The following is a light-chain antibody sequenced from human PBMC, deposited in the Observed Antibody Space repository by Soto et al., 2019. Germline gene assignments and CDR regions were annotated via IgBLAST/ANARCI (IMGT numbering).Light chain of an antibody. CDR2: AAS. J-gene: IGKJ3*01. CDR3: QKYHSAPPFP. Sequence: DIQMTQSPSSLSASVGDRVTITCRASQGISNYLAWYQQKPGKVPKLLIYAASTLQSGVPSRFSGSGSGTDFTLTISGLQPEDVATYYCQKYHSAPPFPFGPGTKVDIK. V-gene: IGKV1-27*01. CDR1: QGISNY.